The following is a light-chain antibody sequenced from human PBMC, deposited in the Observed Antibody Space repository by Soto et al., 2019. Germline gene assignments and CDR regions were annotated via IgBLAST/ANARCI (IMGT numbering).Light chain of an antibody. CDR3: QQYGSLPRT. J-gene: IGKJ2*01. V-gene: IGKV3-20*01. Sequence: EIVLTQSPGTLSLSPGERATLSCRASPSVSSSYLGWYQQKPGQAPRLLIYGGSSRATVIQDRFSGSGSGTDFTLTISRLEHEDFAVYYCQQYGSLPRTFGQGTKMEIK. CDR2: GGS. CDR1: PSVSSSY.